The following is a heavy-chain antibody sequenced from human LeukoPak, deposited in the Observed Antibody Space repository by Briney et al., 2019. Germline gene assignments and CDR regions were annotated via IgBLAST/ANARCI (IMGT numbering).Heavy chain of an antibody. J-gene: IGHJ3*02. D-gene: IGHD2-2*01. CDR1: GGSISSYY. V-gene: IGHV4-4*07. CDR2: IYTPGSA. Sequence: SETLSLTCTVSGGSISSYYWSWIRQPAGKGLEWIGRIYTPGSANYNPSLKSRVTMSLDTSKNLFSLKLNSVTAADTAVYYCARGRVVPASSIWGQGTMVTVSS. CDR3: ARGRVVPASSI.